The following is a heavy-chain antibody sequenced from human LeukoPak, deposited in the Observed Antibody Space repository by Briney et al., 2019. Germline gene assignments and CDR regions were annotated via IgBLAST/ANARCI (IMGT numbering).Heavy chain of an antibody. CDR2: IYYSGST. Sequence: SETLSLTCTVSGGSMSSYYWSWIRQPPGKGLEWIGYIYYSGSTKYNPSLKSRVTISVDTSKNQFSLKLSSVTAADTAVYYCARGARAGYNLEPFDYWGQGTLVTVTS. D-gene: IGHD5-24*01. J-gene: IGHJ4*02. CDR3: ARGARAGYNLEPFDY. V-gene: IGHV4-59*08. CDR1: GGSMSSYY.